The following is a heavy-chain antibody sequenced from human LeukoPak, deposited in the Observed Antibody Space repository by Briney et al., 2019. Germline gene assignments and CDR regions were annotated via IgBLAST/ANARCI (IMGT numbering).Heavy chain of an antibody. D-gene: IGHD6-19*01. Sequence: GRSLRLSCAASGFTFSSYGTHWVRRAPGKGLEWVAVISYDGSNKYYADSVKGRFTISRDNSKNTLYLQMSSLRAEDTAVYYCAKDPFRIAVTGTPFDYWGQGTLVTVSS. CDR3: AKDPFRIAVTGTPFDY. CDR2: ISYDGSNK. CDR1: GFTFSSYG. J-gene: IGHJ4*02. V-gene: IGHV3-30*18.